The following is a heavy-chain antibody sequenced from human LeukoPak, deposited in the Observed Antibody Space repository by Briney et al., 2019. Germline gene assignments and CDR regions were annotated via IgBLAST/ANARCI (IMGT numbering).Heavy chain of an antibody. CDR2: IYYSGST. Sequence: PSETLSLTCTVSGGSVSDYYWSWIRQAPGKGLEWVGYIYYSGSTNYNPSLKSRVTMSVDTSKNQFSLKLRSATATDTAVYYCARRINYFDYWGLGTLVTVSS. CDR1: GGSVSDYY. V-gene: IGHV4-59*02. D-gene: IGHD5-24*01. CDR3: ARRINYFDY. J-gene: IGHJ4*02.